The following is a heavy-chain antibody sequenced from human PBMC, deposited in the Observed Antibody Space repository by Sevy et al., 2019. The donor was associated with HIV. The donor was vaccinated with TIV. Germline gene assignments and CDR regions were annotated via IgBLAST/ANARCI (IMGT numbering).Heavy chain of an antibody. CDR1: GFTFDDYT. CDR3: TRVEGAADWGMDV. D-gene: IGHD1-26*01. V-gene: IGHV3-49*04. Sequence: GGSLRLSCRASGFTFDDYTMSWVRQAPGMGLEWVAFIRSKAYGGTTEYAASVKGRFTISRDESKSIAYLQMNSLKTEDTAVYYCTRVEGAADWGMDVWGQGTTVTVSS. CDR2: IRSKAYGGTT. J-gene: IGHJ6*02.